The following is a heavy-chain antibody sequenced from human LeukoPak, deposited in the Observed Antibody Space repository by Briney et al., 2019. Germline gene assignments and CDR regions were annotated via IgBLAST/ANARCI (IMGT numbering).Heavy chain of an antibody. D-gene: IGHD1-1*01. CDR3: ARENDQDFDY. CDR2: ISGSSRYI. Sequence: GGSLRLSCAASGFTFSSYSMNWVRQAPGKGLEWVSSISGSSRYIYYADSVRGRFIISRDNAKNSLYLQMNSLRAEDTAVCYCARENDQDFDYWGQGTLVTVSS. CDR1: GFTFSSYS. V-gene: IGHV3-21*01. J-gene: IGHJ4*02.